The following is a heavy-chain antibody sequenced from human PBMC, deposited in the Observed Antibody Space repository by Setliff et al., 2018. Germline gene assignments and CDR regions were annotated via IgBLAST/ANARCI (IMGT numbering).Heavy chain of an antibody. CDR3: ARASRFATIVWKGDHYMDV. CDR1: GYSFSTYA. D-gene: IGHD3-16*02. CDR2: INTNTGNP. V-gene: IGHV7-4-1*02. J-gene: IGHJ6*03. Sequence: GASVKVSCKASGYSFSTYAMSWIRQAPGQGLEWMGWINTNTGNPSYAQGFTGRFVFSLDTSVSTAYLQISSLKPEDTAMYYCARASRFATIVWKGDHYMDVWGKGTTVTVSS.